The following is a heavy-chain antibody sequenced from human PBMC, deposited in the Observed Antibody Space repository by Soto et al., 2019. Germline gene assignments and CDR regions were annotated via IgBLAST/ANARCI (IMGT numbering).Heavy chain of an antibody. CDR2: ISYDGSNK. V-gene: IGHV3-30*18. Sequence: GGSLRLSCAASGFTFSSYGMHWVRQAPGKGLEWVAVISYDGSNKYYADSVKGRFTISRDNSKNTLYLQMNSLRAEDTAVYYCAKDVSYGMDVWGQGTTVTVSS. CDR1: GFTFSSYG. CDR3: AKDVSYGMDV. J-gene: IGHJ6*02.